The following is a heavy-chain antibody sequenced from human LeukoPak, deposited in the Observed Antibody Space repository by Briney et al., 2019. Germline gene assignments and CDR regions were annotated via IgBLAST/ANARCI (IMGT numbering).Heavy chain of an antibody. V-gene: IGHV3-23*01. D-gene: IGHD3-10*01. CDR3: ARDHYSGSESYRGLAY. Sequence: GGSLRLSCAASGFTFSSYSMNWVRQAPGKGLEWVSAISGSGGSTYYADSVKGRFTISRDNSKNTLYLQMNSLRAEDTAVYYCARDHYSGSESYRGLAYWGQGTLVTVSS. CDR2: ISGSGGST. CDR1: GFTFSSYS. J-gene: IGHJ4*02.